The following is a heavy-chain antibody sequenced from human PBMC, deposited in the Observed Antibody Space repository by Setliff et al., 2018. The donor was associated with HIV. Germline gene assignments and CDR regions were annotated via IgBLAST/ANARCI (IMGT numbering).Heavy chain of an antibody. CDR1: GGSVGTYH. Sequence: SETLSLTCSVSGGSVGTYHWSWIRQPPGKGLEWIGYIYRSGTTNYSPSLKSRVTISADTSKNQLYLKLTSVTAADTAVHYCARLSETAMASFDSWGQGALVTAPQ. J-gene: IGHJ4*02. V-gene: IGHV4-59*08. CDR2: IYRSGTT. CDR3: ARLSETAMASFDS. D-gene: IGHD2-21*02.